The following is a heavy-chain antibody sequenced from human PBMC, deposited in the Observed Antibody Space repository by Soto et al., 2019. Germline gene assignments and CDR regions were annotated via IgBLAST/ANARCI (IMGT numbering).Heavy chain of an antibody. CDR2: ISYDGSNK. J-gene: IGHJ4*02. Sequence: PVRSLRLSCAASGFTFSSYGMHWVRQAPGKGLEWVAVISYDGSNKYYADSVKGRFTISRDNSKNTLYLQMNSLRAEDTAVYYCWLHSSGWYPFDYWGQGILVTVAS. D-gene: IGHD6-19*01. CDR1: GFTFSSYG. V-gene: IGHV3-30*03. CDR3: WLHSSGWYPFDY.